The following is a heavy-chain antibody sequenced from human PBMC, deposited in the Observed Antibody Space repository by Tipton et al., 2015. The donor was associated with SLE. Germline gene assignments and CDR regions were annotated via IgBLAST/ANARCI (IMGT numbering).Heavy chain of an antibody. Sequence: TLSLTCTVSGYSISSGYYWGWIRQPPGKGLEWIGSIHYSGGTYYNPSLKSRGTISVDTSKNQFSLKLTSVTAADTAVYYCASLDFWSGYWGFQHWGQGTPVTVSS. CDR3: ASLDFWSGYWGFQH. J-gene: IGHJ1*01. D-gene: IGHD3-3*01. CDR1: GYSISSGYY. CDR2: IHYSGGT. V-gene: IGHV4-38-2*02.